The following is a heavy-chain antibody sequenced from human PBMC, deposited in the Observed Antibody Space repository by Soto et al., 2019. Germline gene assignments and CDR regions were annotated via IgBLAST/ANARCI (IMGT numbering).Heavy chain of an antibody. CDR1: GFTFSSYP. CDR3: ATGAAFYFDTSRY. V-gene: IGHV3-30-3*01. Sequence: QVHLVESGGGVVQPGRSLRLSCAASGFTFSSYPIHWVRQGPGKGLEWVAVITKDGSNEYYTDSVRGRFTISRDNSKNSLYLQMNSLTTEDPAVYYWATGAAFYFDTSRYWGQGTLVTVSS. D-gene: IGHD6-25*01. J-gene: IGHJ4*02. CDR2: ITKDGSNE.